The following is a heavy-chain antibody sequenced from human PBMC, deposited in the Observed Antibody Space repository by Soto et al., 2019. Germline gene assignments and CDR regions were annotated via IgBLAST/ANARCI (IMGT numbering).Heavy chain of an antibody. CDR1: GFTFSSYS. V-gene: IGHV3-48*01. D-gene: IGHD5-18*01. CDR2: ISSSSSSI. J-gene: IGHJ4*02. Sequence: EVQLVESGGGLVQPGWSLRLSCAASGFTFSSYSMNWVRQAPGKGLEWVSYISSSSSSIYYTDSVKGRFTISRDNAKNSLYLQMNSLRAEDTAIYYCATEAAMVNYFDYWGQGTLVTVSS. CDR3: ATEAAMVNYFDY.